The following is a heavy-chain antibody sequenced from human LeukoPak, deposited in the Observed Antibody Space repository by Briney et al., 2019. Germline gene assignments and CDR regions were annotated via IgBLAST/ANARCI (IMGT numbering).Heavy chain of an antibody. Sequence: PSETLSLTCTVSGDSISGSNYHWGWIRQPPGKGLEWLGTVHHTGRAFYNPSLRGRTTVAVDTSKNQFSLKLTSVTAADTAVYYCASGYSGYAPFDYWGQGTLVTVSS. V-gene: IGHV4-39*07. CDR1: GDSISGSNYH. CDR2: VHHTGRA. CDR3: ASGYSGYAPFDY. J-gene: IGHJ4*02. D-gene: IGHD5-12*01.